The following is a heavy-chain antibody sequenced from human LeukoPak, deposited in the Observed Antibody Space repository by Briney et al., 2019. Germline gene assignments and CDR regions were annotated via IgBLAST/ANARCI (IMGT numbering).Heavy chain of an antibody. CDR1: GFTFDDYG. CDR3: AREHSSGWGYYYYMDV. J-gene: IGHJ6*03. D-gene: IGHD6-19*01. V-gene: IGHV3-20*04. CDR2: INWNGGST. Sequence: GGSLRLSCAASGFTFDDYGMSWVRQAPGKGLEWVSGINWNGGSTGYADSVKGRFTISRDNAKNSLYLQMNSLRAEDTALYYCAREHSSGWGYYYYMDVWGKGTTVTVSS.